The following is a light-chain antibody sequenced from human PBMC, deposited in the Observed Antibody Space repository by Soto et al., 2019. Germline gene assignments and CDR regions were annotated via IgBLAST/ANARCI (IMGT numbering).Light chain of an antibody. Sequence: EIGRTQSVATLSVYKGERATLSCRASRGLTRNLAWYQHKPGQSPRLLIYGASARATGIPDRFSGGGSGAEYTLTISILQSEDFAVYYCQQYDKWPRTFGQGTKVDI. CDR2: GAS. V-gene: IGKV3-15*01. J-gene: IGKJ1*01. CDR1: RGLTRN. CDR3: QQYDKWPRT.